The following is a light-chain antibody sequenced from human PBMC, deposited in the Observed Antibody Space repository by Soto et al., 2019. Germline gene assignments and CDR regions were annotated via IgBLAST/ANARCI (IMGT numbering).Light chain of an antibody. CDR1: QSVSGSY. CDR2: GSS. CDR3: PQYGSSPPYT. V-gene: IGKV3-20*01. Sequence: EIVLTQSPGTLSLSPGERATLSCRASQSVSGSYLAWYQQKPGQSPRLLIYGSSDRATGIPDRFSGSGSGTDFPLTIRRVEPEDFAVYYCPQYGSSPPYTFGQGTKLAIK. J-gene: IGKJ2*01.